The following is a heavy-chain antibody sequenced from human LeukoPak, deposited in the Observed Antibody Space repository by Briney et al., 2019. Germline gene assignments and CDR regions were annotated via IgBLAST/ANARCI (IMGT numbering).Heavy chain of an antibody. CDR2: INHSGST. D-gene: IGHD6-13*01. CDR3: ARAPRWQIVQQQLVKGVLYYFDY. Sequence: PSETLSLTCAVYGGSFTGYYWSWIRQPPGKGLEWIGEINHSGSTTFNPSLKSGVTISVNTSKNQFSLKLSSVAAADTAVYYCARAPRWQIVQQQLVKGVLYYFDYWGQGTLVTVSS. V-gene: IGHV4-34*01. CDR1: GGSFTGYY. J-gene: IGHJ4*02.